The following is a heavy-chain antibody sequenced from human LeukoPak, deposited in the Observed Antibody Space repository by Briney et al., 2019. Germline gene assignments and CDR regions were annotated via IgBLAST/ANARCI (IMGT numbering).Heavy chain of an antibody. CDR2: INHSGTT. J-gene: IGHJ4*02. CDR3: ARAPYCGGDCSRASDV. Sequence: SETLSLTCVVYGGSFSGYYWSWIRQPPGKGLEWVGEINHSGTTNYNPSLKSRVTISVDTSKNQFSLKLNSVTAADTAVYYCARAPYCGGDCSRASDVWGQGTLVTVSS. D-gene: IGHD2-21*02. V-gene: IGHV4-34*01. CDR1: GGSFSGYY.